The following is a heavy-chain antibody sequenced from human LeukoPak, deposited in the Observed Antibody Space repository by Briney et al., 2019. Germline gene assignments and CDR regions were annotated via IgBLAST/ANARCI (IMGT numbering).Heavy chain of an antibody. J-gene: IGHJ5*02. V-gene: IGHV3-30*18. CDR2: ISYDGSNK. D-gene: IGHD6-13*01. Sequence: GGSLRLSCAASGFTFSSYGMHWVRQAPGKGLEWVAVISYDGSNKYYADSVKGRFTISRDNSKNTLYLQMNSLRAEDTAVYYCAKEGASAGPNWFDPWGQGTLVTVSS. CDR1: GFTFSSYG. CDR3: AKEGASAGPNWFDP.